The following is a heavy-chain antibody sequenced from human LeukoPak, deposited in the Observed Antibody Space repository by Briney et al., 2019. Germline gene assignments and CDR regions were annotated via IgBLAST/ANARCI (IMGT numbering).Heavy chain of an antibody. CDR1: GFTFSSYS. V-gene: IGHV3-48*01. D-gene: IGHD3-3*01. CDR3: ARESDRHHDLWSGYLALDY. CDR2: ISPVKNTV. J-gene: IGHJ4*02. Sequence: GGSLRLSCAASGFTFSSYSMNWVRQTPGKGLEWISYISPVKNTVYYADSVKGRFTIPRDDAKNSLDLQMNSLRAEDTAVYYCARESDRHHDLWSGYLALDYWGQGTRVTVSS.